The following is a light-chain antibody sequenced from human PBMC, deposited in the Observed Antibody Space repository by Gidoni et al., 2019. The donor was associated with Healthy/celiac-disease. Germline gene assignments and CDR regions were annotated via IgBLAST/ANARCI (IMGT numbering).Light chain of an antibody. CDR1: QGISCW. V-gene: IGKV1D-12*01. Sequence: DIQMNQSPSSVSASVGDRVTITCRASQGISCWLAWFQQKPGNAPNLLIYAASSLQSGVPSRFSGRGSGTDFTLPIRSLQPEAFATYYCQQSTSFPIPFXXXTRLEIK. CDR3: QQSTSFPIP. J-gene: IGKJ5*01. CDR2: AAS.